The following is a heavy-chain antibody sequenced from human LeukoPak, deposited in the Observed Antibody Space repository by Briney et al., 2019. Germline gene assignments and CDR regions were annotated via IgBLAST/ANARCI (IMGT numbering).Heavy chain of an antibody. J-gene: IGHJ5*02. V-gene: IGHV4-59*08. CDR1: GGSISSYY. Sequence: PSETLSLTCTVSGGSISSYYWSWIRQPPGKGXXXXGYIYFSGSTNYNPSLKSRVTISVDTSKNQFSLKLRSVTAADTAVYYCARHVGYGNNWFDPWGQGTLVTVSS. CDR2: IYFSGST. CDR3: ARHVGYGNNWFDP. D-gene: IGHD5-18*01.